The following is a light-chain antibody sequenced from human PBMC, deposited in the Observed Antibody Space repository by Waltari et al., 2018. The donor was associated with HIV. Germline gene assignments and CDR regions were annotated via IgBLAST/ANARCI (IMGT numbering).Light chain of an antibody. CDR2: YYD. CDR3: QVWDSSSGHVV. CDR1: NLRINN. Sequence: SYVLTQPPSVSVAPGKTARITCWGNNLRINNVHWYHQRPGKAPFFVIDYYDDRPSGIPERFSGSKSGNTANLTISTVEAGDEGDYYCQVWDSSSGHVVFGGGTKLTVL. J-gene: IGLJ3*02. V-gene: IGLV3-21*04.